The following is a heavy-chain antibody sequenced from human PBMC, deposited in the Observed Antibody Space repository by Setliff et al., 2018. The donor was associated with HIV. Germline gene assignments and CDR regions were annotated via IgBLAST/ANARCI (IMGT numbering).Heavy chain of an antibody. Sequence: PSETLSLTCTVSDRGTYYWSWIRQPAGKGLEWIGRVSSRGDTNYNPSLKSRVTMSVDTSKNQSSLKLTSVTASDTAVYYCARAAAGNTGPFDLWGQGSPVTVSS. CDR2: VSSRGDT. J-gene: IGHJ4*02. CDR1: DRGTYY. D-gene: IGHD4-17*01. V-gene: IGHV4-4*07. CDR3: ARAAAGNTGPFDL.